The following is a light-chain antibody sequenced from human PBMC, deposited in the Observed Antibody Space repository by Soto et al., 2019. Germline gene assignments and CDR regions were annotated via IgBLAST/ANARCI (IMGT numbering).Light chain of an antibody. Sequence: QSALTQPASVSGSPGQSITISCTGTSSDVGGYNYVSWYQQYPGKAPKVMIYEVTNRPLGVSNRFSGSKSGNTASLTISGLQAEDEADYYCSSYTSSNTLIFGGGTKLTVL. CDR1: SSDVGGYNY. V-gene: IGLV2-14*01. CDR2: EVT. J-gene: IGLJ2*01. CDR3: SSYTSSNTLI.